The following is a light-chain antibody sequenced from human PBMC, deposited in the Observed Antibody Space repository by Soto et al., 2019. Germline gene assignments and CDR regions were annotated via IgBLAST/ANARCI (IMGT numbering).Light chain of an antibody. CDR1: QSINSE. J-gene: IGKJ2*01. V-gene: IGKV3-15*01. Sequence: EIVMTQSPATLSLSPGERAALSCRASQSINSELAWYQQKPGQPPRLLIYGASTRATGVPARFTGSESGSYFTLTISGLQSEDFAIYYCQQGHNWPLTFGHGTRLEI. CDR2: GAS. CDR3: QQGHNWPLT.